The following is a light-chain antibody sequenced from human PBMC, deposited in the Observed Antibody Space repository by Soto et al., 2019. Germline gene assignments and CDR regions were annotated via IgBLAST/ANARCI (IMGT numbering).Light chain of an antibody. CDR3: QQYNKWPLYT. CDR1: QSVSSN. J-gene: IGKJ2*01. V-gene: IGKV3-15*01. CDR2: DAS. Sequence: ELVMTQSPAPLSMSPGERATLSCRASQSVSSNLAWYQQKPGQAPRLLIYDASTRASGIPARFSGSGSGTEFTLTISSLQSEDFAVYFCQQYNKWPLYTFGQGTKVDIK.